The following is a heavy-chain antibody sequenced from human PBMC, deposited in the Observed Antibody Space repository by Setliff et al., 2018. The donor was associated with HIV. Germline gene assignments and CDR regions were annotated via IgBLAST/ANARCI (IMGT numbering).Heavy chain of an antibody. J-gene: IGHJ4*02. CDR2: INPNTGDT. CDR1: GYSFTDYP. Sequence: VKVSCKASGYSFTDYPLHWVRQAPGQGLEWMGWINPNTGDTRYAQNFQGRVTVTRDTSISTAYLELNRLQSDDTAMYFCARVRLGYNDLTPPRYTHALGYWGQGTLVTVSS. CDR3: ARVRLGYNDLTPPRYTHALGY. D-gene: IGHD6-25*01. V-gene: IGHV1-2*02.